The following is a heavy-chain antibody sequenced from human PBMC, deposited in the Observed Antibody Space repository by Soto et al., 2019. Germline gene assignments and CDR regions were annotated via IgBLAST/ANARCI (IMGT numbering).Heavy chain of an antibody. CDR1: GYSFTSYW. D-gene: IGHD6-13*01. V-gene: IGHV5-51*01. J-gene: IGHJ4*02. CDR2: IYPGDSDT. CDR3: ARAAWQQLAHFDY. Sequence: GESLKISCKGSGYSFTSYWIGWVRQMPGKGLEWMGIIYPGDSDTRYSPSFQGQVTISDEKSISTAYLQWSSLKASDTAMYYWARAAWQQLAHFDYWGQGTLVTVSS.